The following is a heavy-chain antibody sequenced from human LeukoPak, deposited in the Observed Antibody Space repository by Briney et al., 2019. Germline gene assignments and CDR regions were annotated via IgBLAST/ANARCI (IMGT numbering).Heavy chain of an antibody. V-gene: IGHV4-39*07. CDR3: AREEFGVYYFDY. J-gene: IGHJ4*02. CDR2: IYYSGST. D-gene: IGHD3-10*01. CDR1: GGSISSSSYY. Sequence: PSETLSLTCTVSGGSISSSSYYWGWIRQPPGKGLEWIGSIYYSGSTYYNPSLKSRVTISVDTSKNQFSLKLSSVTAADTAVYYCAREEFGVYYFDYWGQGTLVTVSS.